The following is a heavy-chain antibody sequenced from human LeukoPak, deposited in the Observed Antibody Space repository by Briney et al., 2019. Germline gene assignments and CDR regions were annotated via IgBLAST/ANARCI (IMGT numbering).Heavy chain of an antibody. J-gene: IGHJ4*02. CDR1: GYTFTGYY. CDR3: ARSKVVVAAKVFDY. D-gene: IGHD2-15*01. CDR2: INPNSGGT. V-gene: IGHV1-2*02. Sequence: ASVKVSCKASGYTFTGYYMHWVRQAPGQGLEWMGWINPNSGGTNYAQKFQGRVTMTRGTSISTAYMELSRLRSDDTAVYYCARSKVVVAAKVFDYWGQGTLVTVSS.